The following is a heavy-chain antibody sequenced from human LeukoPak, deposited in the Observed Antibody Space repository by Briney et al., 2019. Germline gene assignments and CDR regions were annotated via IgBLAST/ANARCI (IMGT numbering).Heavy chain of an antibody. Sequence: QPGRSLRLSCAASGFTFSSYAMHWVRQAPGKGLEWVAVISYDGSNKYYADSVKGRFTISRDNSKNTLYLQMNSLRAEDTAVCYCARDQTVTTERYDYYYYYGMDVWGQGITVTVSS. CDR1: GFTFSSYA. CDR3: ARDQTVTTERYDYYYYYGMDV. J-gene: IGHJ6*02. D-gene: IGHD4-11*01. V-gene: IGHV3-30-3*01. CDR2: ISYDGSNK.